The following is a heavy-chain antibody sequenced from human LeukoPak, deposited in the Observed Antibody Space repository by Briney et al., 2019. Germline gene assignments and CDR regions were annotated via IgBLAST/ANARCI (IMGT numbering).Heavy chain of an antibody. CDR1: GGSISGSSYY. J-gene: IGHJ4*02. D-gene: IGHD3-22*01. CDR3: ARLSGYYFPFDY. V-gene: IGHV4-39*01. Sequence: SETLSLTCTVSGGSISGSSYYWGWIRQPPGKGLEWIGSIYYSGSTYYNPSLKSRVTISVDTSKNQFSLKLSSVTAADTAVYYCARLSGYYFPFDYWGQGTLVIVSS. CDR2: IYYSGST.